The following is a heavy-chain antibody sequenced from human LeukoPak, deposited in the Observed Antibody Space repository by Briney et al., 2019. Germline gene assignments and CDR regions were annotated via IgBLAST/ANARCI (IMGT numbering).Heavy chain of an antibody. D-gene: IGHD2-15*01. Sequence: SGPTLVNPTQTLTLTCTFSGFSPSTSGMRVSWIRQPPGKALEWLARIDWDDAKFYSTSLKTRLTISKDTSKNQVVLTMTNMDPVDTATYYCARIYSRGPLFDYWGQGTLDTVSS. CDR3: ARIYSRGPLFDY. V-gene: IGHV2-70*04. J-gene: IGHJ4*02. CDR1: GFSPSTSGMR. CDR2: IDWDDAK.